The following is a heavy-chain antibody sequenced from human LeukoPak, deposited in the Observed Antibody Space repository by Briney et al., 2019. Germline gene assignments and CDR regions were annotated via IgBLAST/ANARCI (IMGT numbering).Heavy chain of an antibody. V-gene: IGHV4-59*01. Sequence: SETLSLTCTVSGVSISSYYWSWIRQPPGKGLEWIGHIYYSGSTNYNPSLKSRVTISVDTSKNQFSLKLTSVTAADTAMYYCARTYSSNWYSGFDPWGQGTLVTVSS. D-gene: IGHD6-13*01. CDR3: ARTYSSNWYSGFDP. CDR2: IYYSGST. CDR1: GVSISSYY. J-gene: IGHJ5*02.